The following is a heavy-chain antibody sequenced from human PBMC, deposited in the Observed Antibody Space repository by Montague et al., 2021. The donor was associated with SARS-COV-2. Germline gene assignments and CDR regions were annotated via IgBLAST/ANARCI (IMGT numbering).Heavy chain of an antibody. D-gene: IGHD3-3*01. CDR3: ARDPWRITIFGVVTRYGMDV. CDR2: IYYSGST. V-gene: IGHV4-61*01. J-gene: IGHJ6*02. Sequence: SETLSLTCTVSGGSISSSSYYWGWIRQPPGKGLEWIGYIYYSGSTNYNPSLKSRVTISVDTSKNQFSLKLSSVTAADTAVYYCARDPWRITIFGVVTRYGMDVWGQGTTVTVSS. CDR1: GGSISSSSYY.